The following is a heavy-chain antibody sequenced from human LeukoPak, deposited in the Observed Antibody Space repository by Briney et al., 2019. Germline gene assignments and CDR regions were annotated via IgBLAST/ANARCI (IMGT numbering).Heavy chain of an antibody. Sequence: SETLSLTCTVSGGSITSGTNYWTWIRQPAGRGLEWIGRIYNRGGTDYSPSLKSRVTISVDTSKNQFSLKLSSVTAADTAVYYCARVLAVAGTPFDYWGQGTLVTVSS. CDR3: ARVLAVAGTPFDY. CDR1: GGSITSGTNY. J-gene: IGHJ4*02. CDR2: IYNRGGT. D-gene: IGHD6-19*01. V-gene: IGHV4-61*02.